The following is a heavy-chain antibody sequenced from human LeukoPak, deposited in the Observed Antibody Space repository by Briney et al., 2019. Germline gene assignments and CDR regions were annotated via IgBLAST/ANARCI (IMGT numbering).Heavy chain of an antibody. CDR2: IDSDGSST. V-gene: IGHV3-74*01. CDR1: GFTFSSYW. Sequence: GGSLRLSCAASGFTFSSYWMHWVRQAPGKGLVWVSRIDSDGSSTSYADSVKGRFTISRDNAKNSLYLQMNSLRAEDTAVYYCARDDGGYCSGGSCEGYYYYYYMDVWGKGTTVTVSS. J-gene: IGHJ6*03. CDR3: ARDDGGYCSGGSCEGYYYYYYMDV. D-gene: IGHD2-15*01.